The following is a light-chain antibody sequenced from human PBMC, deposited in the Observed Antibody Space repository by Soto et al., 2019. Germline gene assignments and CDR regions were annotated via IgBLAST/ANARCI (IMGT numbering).Light chain of an antibody. V-gene: IGLV1-51*01. Sequence: QSVMTQPPSVSAAPGQKVTISCSGSSSNIGGNSVSWYQHLPGTAPKLLIYDDNKRPSGMPDRFSGSKSGTSATLGITGFQTGDEADYYCGSWDSSLSAYVFGTGTKLTVL. CDR2: DDN. CDR1: SSNIGGNS. CDR3: GSWDSSLSAYV. J-gene: IGLJ1*01.